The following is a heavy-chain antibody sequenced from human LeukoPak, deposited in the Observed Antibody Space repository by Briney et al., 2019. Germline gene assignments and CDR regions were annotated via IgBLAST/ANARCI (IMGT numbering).Heavy chain of an antibody. CDR2: IRYDGSNK. D-gene: IGHD2-15*01. J-gene: IGHJ3*02. Sequence: GGSLRLSCAASGFTFSSYGMHWVRQAPGKGLEWVAFIRYDGSNKYYADSVKGRFTISRDNSKNTLYLQMNSLRAGDTAVYYCAREYCSGGSCYMDTFDIWGQGTMVTVSS. CDR3: AREYCSGGSCYMDTFDI. V-gene: IGHV3-30*02. CDR1: GFTFSSYG.